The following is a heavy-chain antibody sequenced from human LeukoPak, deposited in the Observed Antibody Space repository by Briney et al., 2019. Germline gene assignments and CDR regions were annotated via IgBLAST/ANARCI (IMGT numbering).Heavy chain of an antibody. CDR3: AKVSAQAKNYGS. V-gene: IGHV3-23*01. D-gene: IGHD3-10*01. J-gene: IGHJ5*02. CDR1: EFTFSYYA. CDR2: ISGSGDTT. Sequence: GGSLRLSCAASEFTFSYYAMSWVRQAPGKGLDWVSVISGSGDTTYYADSVKGRFTISRDNSKNTLYLQMNSLRAEDTAVYYCAKVSAQAKNYGSWGRGTLVTVSS.